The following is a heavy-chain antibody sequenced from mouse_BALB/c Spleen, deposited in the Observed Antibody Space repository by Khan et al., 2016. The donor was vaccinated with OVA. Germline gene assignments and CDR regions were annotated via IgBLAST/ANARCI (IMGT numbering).Heavy chain of an antibody. CDR3: AREDANYWYFDV. D-gene: IGHD6-1*01. CDR2: IWAGGST. J-gene: IGHJ1*01. V-gene: IGHV2-9*02. CDR1: GFSLTSYG. Sequence: QVQLKESGPGLVAPSQSLSITCTVSGFSLTSYGVHWVRQPPGKGLEWLGVIWAGGSTNYNSALMSRLSISKDNSKSQVFLKMNSLQTDDTATYYCAREDANYWYFDVWGAGTTVTVSS.